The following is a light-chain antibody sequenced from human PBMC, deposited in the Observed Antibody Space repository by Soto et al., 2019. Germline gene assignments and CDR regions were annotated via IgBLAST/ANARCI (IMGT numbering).Light chain of an antibody. V-gene: IGKV3-15*01. CDR2: AAS. J-gene: IGKJ4*01. Sequence: EIVMTQSPATLSVSPGERATLSCRASQSVNNYLAWYRQKPGQAPRLLIYAASTRATGVPARFSGSGSGTEFTLTISSLQSEDFAIYYCQQYHNWPPLTFGGGTKVEIK. CDR1: QSVNNY. CDR3: QQYHNWPPLT.